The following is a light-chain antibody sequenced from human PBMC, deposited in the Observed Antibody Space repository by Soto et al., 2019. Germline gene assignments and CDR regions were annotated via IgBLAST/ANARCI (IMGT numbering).Light chain of an antibody. CDR2: GAS. V-gene: IGKV3-20*01. CDR3: QQYDSSPRT. Sequence: EIVMTQSPATLSVSPGETTSLSCRASQSINSDVAWYQQKPGQAPRLLISGASSRAADIPDRFSGSGSGTDFTLTINRLEPEDFAVYYCQQYDSSPRTFGQGTKVDIK. J-gene: IGKJ1*01. CDR1: QSINSD.